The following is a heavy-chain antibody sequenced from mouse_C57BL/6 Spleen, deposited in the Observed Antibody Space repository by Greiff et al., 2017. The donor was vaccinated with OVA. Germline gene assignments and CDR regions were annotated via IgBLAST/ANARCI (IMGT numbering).Heavy chain of an antibody. Sequence: QVQLQQPGAELAKPGASVKLSCKASGYTFTSYWMHWVTQRPGQGLEWIGMIHPNSGSPNYNEKFKSKATLPVDKSSSTAYMQLSSLTSEDSAVYYCARPCDDGSSDGARDYWGQGTSVTVSS. CDR3: ARPCDDGSSDGARDY. D-gene: IGHD1-1*01. V-gene: IGHV1-64*01. CDR2: IHPNSGSP. J-gene: IGHJ4*01. CDR1: GYTFTSYW.